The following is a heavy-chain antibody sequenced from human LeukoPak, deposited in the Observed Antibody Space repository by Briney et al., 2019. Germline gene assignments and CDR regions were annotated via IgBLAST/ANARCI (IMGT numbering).Heavy chain of an antibody. D-gene: IGHD3-10*01. J-gene: IGHJ6*03. CDR2: IFYSGST. Sequence: PSETLSLTCTVSGGSISTSNYYWGWIRQPPGKGLEWIGNIFYSGSTYYSPSLKSRVTISLDTSRNQFSLKLSSVTAADTAVYYCARRMDVLLWFGELQDYYYYMDVWGRGTTVTISS. CDR1: GGSISTSNYY. V-gene: IGHV4-39*01. CDR3: ARRMDVLLWFGELQDYYYYMDV.